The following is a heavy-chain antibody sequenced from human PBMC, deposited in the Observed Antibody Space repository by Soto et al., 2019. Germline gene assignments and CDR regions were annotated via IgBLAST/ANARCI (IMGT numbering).Heavy chain of an antibody. CDR3: ARVRGWETYYYDT. V-gene: IGHV1-2*04. D-gene: IGHD3-22*01. CDR1: GYTFTGYY. J-gene: IGHJ4*02. CDR2: INPNSGGT. Sequence: QVQLVQSGAEVKKPGASVKVSCKASGYTFTGYYTHWVRQAPGQGLEWMGWINPNSGGTNYAQKFQGWVTMTRDTSISTAYMELSRLRSDDTAVYYCARVRGWETYYYDTWGQGTLVTVSS.